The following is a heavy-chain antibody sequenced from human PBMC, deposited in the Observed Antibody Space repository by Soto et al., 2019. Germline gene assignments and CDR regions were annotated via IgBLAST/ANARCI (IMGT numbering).Heavy chain of an antibody. CDR3: ARGRDSGVIDY. D-gene: IGHD2-21*01. V-gene: IGHV1-2*02. Sequence: ASVKVYCKASGYTFTGDYIHWVRQAPGQGPEWMGWMNPDSGGTDYAQNFQGRVTMTRDTSINTAYMELNGLSSDDTAIYFCARGRDSGVIDYWGQGTQVTVPS. CDR2: MNPDSGGT. J-gene: IGHJ4*02. CDR1: GYTFTGDY.